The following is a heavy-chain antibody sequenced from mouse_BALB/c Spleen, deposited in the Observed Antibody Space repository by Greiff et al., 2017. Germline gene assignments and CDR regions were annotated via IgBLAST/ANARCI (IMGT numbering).Heavy chain of an antibody. V-gene: IGHV5-4*02. D-gene: IGHD2-14*01. CDR1: GFTFSDYY. J-gene: IGHJ1*01. CDR2: ISDGGSYT. Sequence: EVQVVESGGGLVKPGGSLKLSCAASGFTFSDYYMYWVRQTPEKRLEWVATISDGGSYTYYPDSVKGRFTISRDNAKNNLYLQMSSLKSEDTAMYYCARDGQVRRYWYFDVWGAGTTVTVSS. CDR3: ARDGQVRRYWYFDV.